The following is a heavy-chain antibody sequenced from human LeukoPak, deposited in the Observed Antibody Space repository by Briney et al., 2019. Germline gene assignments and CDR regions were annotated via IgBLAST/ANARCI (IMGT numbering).Heavy chain of an antibody. V-gene: IGHV3-21*01. CDR2: ISSSSSYI. D-gene: IGHD6-19*01. CDR3: ARDPVAGKREDWFDP. CDR1: GFTFSSYS. J-gene: IGHJ5*02. Sequence: PGGSLRLSCAASGFTFSSYSMNWVRQAPGKGLEWVSSISSSSSYIYYADSVKGRFTISRDNAKNSLYLQMNSLRAEDTAVYYRARDPVAGKREDWFDPWGQGTLVTVSS.